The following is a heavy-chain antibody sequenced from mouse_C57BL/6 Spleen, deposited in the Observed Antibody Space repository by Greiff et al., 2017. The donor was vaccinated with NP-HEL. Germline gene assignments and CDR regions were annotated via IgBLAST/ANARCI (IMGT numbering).Heavy chain of an antibody. D-gene: IGHD1-1*01. V-gene: IGHV1-53*01. J-gene: IGHJ2*01. Sequence: QVQLQQPGTELVKPGASVKLSCKASGYTFTSYWMHWVKQRPGQGLEWIGNINPSNGGTNYNEKFKSKATLTVDKSSSTAYMQLSSLTSEDSAVYYCAREAGGNYYGSSYLYYFDYWGQGSTLTVSS. CDR1: GYTFTSYW. CDR3: AREAGGNYYGSSYLYYFDY. CDR2: INPSNGGT.